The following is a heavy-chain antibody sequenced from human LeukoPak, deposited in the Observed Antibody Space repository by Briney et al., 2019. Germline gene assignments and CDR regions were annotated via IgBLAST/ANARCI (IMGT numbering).Heavy chain of an antibody. CDR3: ARDSPYYYDSSGYLSLGDAFDI. D-gene: IGHD3-22*01. CDR2: INSDGSST. CDR1: GFTFSSYW. Sequence: GGSLRLSCAASGFTFSSYWMHWARQAPGKGLVWVSRINSDGSSTSYADSVKGRFTISRDNAKNTLYLQMNSLRAEDTAVYYCARDSPYYYDSSGYLSLGDAFDIWGQGTMVTVSS. J-gene: IGHJ3*02. V-gene: IGHV3-74*01.